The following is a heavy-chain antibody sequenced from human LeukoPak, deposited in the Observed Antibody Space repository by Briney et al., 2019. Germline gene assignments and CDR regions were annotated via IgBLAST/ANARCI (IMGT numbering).Heavy chain of an antibody. J-gene: IGHJ1*01. V-gene: IGHV3-30*14. CDR2: VSYDGSNK. CDR3: ARDTDYYGSGRHGYFDH. D-gene: IGHD3-10*01. CDR1: GFTFSNYA. Sequence: GRSLRLSCAASGFTFSNYAMHWVRQAPGKGLEWVAVVSYDGSNKYYADSVKGRFTISRDNSKNTLHLQMNSLRVEDTAVYYCARDTDYYGSGRHGYFDHWGQGTLVTVSS.